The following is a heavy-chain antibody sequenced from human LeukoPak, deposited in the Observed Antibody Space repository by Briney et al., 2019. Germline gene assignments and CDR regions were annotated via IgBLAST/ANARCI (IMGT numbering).Heavy chain of an antibody. V-gene: IGHV3-30-3*01. CDR1: GFTFSSYA. D-gene: IGHD3-9*01. CDR3: ARGAGHDLLDLLTGPPFDY. CDR2: ISYDGSNK. Sequence: PGRSLRLSCAASGFTFSSYAMHWVRQAPGKGLEWVAVISYDGSNKYYADSVKGRFTISRDNSKNTLYLQMNSLRAEDTAVYYRARGAGHDLLDLLTGPPFDYWGQGTLVTVSS. J-gene: IGHJ4*02.